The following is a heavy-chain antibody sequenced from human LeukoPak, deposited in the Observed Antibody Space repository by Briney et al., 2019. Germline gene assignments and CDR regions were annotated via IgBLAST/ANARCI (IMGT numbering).Heavy chain of an antibody. V-gene: IGHV1-18*04. CDR2: ISAYNGNT. Sequence: ASVKVSCKASGYTFTSYGISWVRQATGQGLEWMGWISAYNGNTNYAQKLQGRVTMTTDTSTSTAYMELRSLRSDDTAVYYCARGPPMVRGVINWFDPWGQGTLVTVSS. D-gene: IGHD3-10*01. CDR3: ARGPPMVRGVINWFDP. CDR1: GYTFTSYG. J-gene: IGHJ5*02.